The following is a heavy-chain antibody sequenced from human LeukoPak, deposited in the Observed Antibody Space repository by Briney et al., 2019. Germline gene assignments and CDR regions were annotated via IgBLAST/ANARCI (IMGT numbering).Heavy chain of an antibody. CDR2: ISSSAGST. CDR3: AKAKGGSWYDFDC. J-gene: IGHJ4*02. D-gene: IGHD6-13*01. V-gene: IGHV3-23*01. CDR1: EFTFSSYA. Sequence: GGSLRLSCAASEFTFSSYAMSWDRQAPGKGLEWVSVISSSAGSTYYADSVQGRFTISRDNSINTLYLQMNSLRAEDTAVYYCAKAKGGSWYDFDCWGQGTLVTVSS.